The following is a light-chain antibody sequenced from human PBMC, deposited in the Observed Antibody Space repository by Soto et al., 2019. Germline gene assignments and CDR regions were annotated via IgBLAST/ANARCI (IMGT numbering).Light chain of an antibody. Sequence: QSALTQPRSVSGSPGQSVTISCTGTNSDVGGYNYVSWYQQYPGKAPKLMIYDVNKRPSGVPDRFSGSKSGNTASLTISGLQAEDEADYYCYSYAGSYTWVFGGGTKLTVL. CDR1: NSDVGGYNY. CDR3: YSYAGSYTWV. J-gene: IGLJ2*01. CDR2: DVN. V-gene: IGLV2-11*01.